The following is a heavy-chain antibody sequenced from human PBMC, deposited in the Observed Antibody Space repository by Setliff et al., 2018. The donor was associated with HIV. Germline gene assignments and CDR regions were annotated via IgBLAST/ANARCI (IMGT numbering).Heavy chain of an antibody. Sequence: GSLRLSCLVSGFTVSTYSLNWARQAPGKRPEYVAALSRGGDNTKYADSVKGRFIISGDTSKNTLYLQMSSLRPDDTAIYYCVKPYTGYYYDSSGWGYWGQGTLVTVSS. CDR2: LSRGGDNT. D-gene: IGHD3-22*01. J-gene: IGHJ4*02. CDR1: GFTVSTYS. CDR3: VKPYTGYYYDSSGWGY. V-gene: IGHV3-64D*09.